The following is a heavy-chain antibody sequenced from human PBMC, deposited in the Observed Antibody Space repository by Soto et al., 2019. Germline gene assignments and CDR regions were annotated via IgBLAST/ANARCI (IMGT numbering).Heavy chain of an antibody. CDR3: ARDTRGITYYDFWSGYHNYYYGMDV. CDR1: GFTFSSYG. J-gene: IGHJ6*02. V-gene: IGHV3-33*01. Sequence: GGSLRLSCAASGFTFSSYGMHWVRQAPGKGLEWVAVIWYDGSNKYYANSVKGRFTISRDNSKNTLYLQMNSLRAEETAVYYCARDTRGITYYDFWSGYHNYYYGMDVWGQGTTVTVSS. D-gene: IGHD3-3*01. CDR2: IWYDGSNK.